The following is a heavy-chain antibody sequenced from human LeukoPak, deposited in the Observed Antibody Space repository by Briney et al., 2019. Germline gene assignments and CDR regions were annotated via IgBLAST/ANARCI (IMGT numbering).Heavy chain of an antibody. J-gene: IGHJ4*02. CDR2: VSGSGSST. D-gene: IGHD3-16*01. Sequence: GGSLRLSCAASGFTFSIYAMTWVRQAPGKGLEWVSSVSGSGSSTYYADSVKGRFTISRDNSKNTLYVHMKSLRGEDTALYFCARFELGATGVDYWGQGSLVIVSS. CDR1: GFTFSIYA. V-gene: IGHV3-23*01. CDR3: ARFELGATGVDY.